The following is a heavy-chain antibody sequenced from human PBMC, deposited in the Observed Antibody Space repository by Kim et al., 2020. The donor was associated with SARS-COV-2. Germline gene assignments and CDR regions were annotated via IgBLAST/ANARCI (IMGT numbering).Heavy chain of an antibody. CDR1: GFTFSSYG. D-gene: IGHD2-15*01. Sequence: GGSLRLSCAASGFTFSSYGMHWVRQAPGKGLEWVAVIWYDGSNKYYADSVKGRFTISRDNSKNTLYLQMNSLRAEDTAVYYCARDRAVVYYYYYGMDVWGQGTTVTVSS. CDR2: IWYDGSNK. CDR3: ARDRAVVYYYYYGMDV. V-gene: IGHV3-33*01. J-gene: IGHJ6*02.